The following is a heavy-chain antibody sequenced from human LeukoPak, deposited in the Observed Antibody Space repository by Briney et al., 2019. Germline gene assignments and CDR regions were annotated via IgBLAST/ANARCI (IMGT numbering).Heavy chain of an antibody. CDR2: IKADGSEK. V-gene: IGHV3-7*05. CDR1: GFSFSGHW. D-gene: IGHD2/OR15-2a*01. Sequence: PGGSLRLSCAASGFSFSGHWMNGVRQPPGKGLEWVANIKADGSEKYYVDSVKGRFTISRDDAKRTVDLQMDNLRAEDTAIYYYSYRNIFEYWGQGTLVTVSS. CDR3: SYRNIFEY. J-gene: IGHJ1*01.